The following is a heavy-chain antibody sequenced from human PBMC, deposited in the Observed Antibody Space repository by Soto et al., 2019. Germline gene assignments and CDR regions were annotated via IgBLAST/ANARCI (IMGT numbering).Heavy chain of an antibody. D-gene: IGHD2-15*01. CDR1: GGSISSSSYY. CDR2: IYYSGST. Sequence: QLQLQESGPGLVKPSETLSLTCTVSGGSISSSSYYWGWIRQPPGKGLEWIGSIYYSGSTYYNPCLKSRVTIAIDTTNNQFSLELSAATAADTAVYYGARRVYDSGGNRPGWGQGTLVTVSS. CDR3: ARRVYDSGGNRPG. V-gene: IGHV4-39*01. J-gene: IGHJ4*02.